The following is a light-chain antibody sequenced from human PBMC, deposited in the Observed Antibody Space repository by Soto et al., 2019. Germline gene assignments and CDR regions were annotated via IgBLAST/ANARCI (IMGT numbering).Light chain of an antibody. J-gene: IGKJ3*01. CDR1: QSISSW. Sequence: DIQMTQSPSTLSASVGDRVTITCRASQSISSWLAWYQQKPGKAPKLLIYKASSLESGVPSRFSGSGSGTEFTRTISSLQPDDFATYYCQQYNSPFTFGPGTKVDIK. CDR3: QQYNSPFT. V-gene: IGKV1-5*03. CDR2: KAS.